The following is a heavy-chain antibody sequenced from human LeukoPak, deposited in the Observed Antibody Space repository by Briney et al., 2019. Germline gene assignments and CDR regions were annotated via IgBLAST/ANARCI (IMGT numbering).Heavy chain of an antibody. J-gene: IGHJ5*02. D-gene: IGHD3-22*01. Sequence: PGGSLRLSCAASGFIFSAYGMHWVRQAPGKGLEYVSGISSTGGSTYYANSVKGRFTISRDNSKNTLYLQMGSLRDEDMAVYYCARSGKGEATLCDSIADRFDPWGQGTLVTVSS. V-gene: IGHV3-64*01. CDR3: ARSGKGEATLCDSIADRFDP. CDR1: GFIFSAYG. CDR2: ISSTGGST.